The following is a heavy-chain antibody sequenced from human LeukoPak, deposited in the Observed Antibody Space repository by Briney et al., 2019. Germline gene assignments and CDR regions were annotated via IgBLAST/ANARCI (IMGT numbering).Heavy chain of an antibody. CDR1: GFTFSSYS. CDR2: ISSSSSYI. J-gene: IGHJ4*02. Sequence: GGSLRLSCAASGFTFSSYSMNWVRQAPGKGLEWVSSISSSSSYIDYADSVKGRFTISRDNSKNTLYLQMNSLRAEDTAVYYCAREYCSSTSCPRSYFDYWGQGTLVTVSS. D-gene: IGHD2-2*01. CDR3: AREYCSSTSCPRSYFDY. V-gene: IGHV3-21*04.